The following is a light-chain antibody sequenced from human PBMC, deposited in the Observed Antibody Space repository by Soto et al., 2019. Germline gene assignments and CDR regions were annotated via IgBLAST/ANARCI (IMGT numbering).Light chain of an antibody. CDR3: QQYGSSPIT. CDR2: GAS. Sequence: EIELTQSPVTLSLSPGERATLSCRASQSVSSYLAWYQQKPGQAPRLLIYGASSRATGIPDRFSGSGSGTDFSLTISRLEPEDFAVYYCQQYGSSPITFGQGTRLENK. V-gene: IGKV3-20*01. CDR1: QSVSSY. J-gene: IGKJ5*01.